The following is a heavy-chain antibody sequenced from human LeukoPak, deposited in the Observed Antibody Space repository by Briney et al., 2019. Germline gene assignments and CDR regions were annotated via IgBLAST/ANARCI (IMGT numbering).Heavy chain of an antibody. V-gene: IGHV3-53*01. CDR2: IYSGDTT. J-gene: IGHJ4*02. CDR3: ARDSPTYCGGDCYSY. CDR1: GFTVSGNY. Sequence: PGGSLRLSCAVSGFTVSGNYMSWVRQAPGKGLEWVSLIYSGDTTLYADSVKGRFTISRDISKNTVYLQMNSLRAEDTAVYYCARDSPTYCGGDCYSYWGQGTLVTVSS. D-gene: IGHD2-21*02.